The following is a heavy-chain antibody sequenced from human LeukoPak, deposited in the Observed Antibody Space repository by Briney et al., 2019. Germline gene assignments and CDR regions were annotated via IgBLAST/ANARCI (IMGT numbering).Heavy chain of an antibody. J-gene: IGHJ4*02. V-gene: IGHV4-34*01. Sequence: PSETLSLTCAVYGGSFSGYYWSWIRQPPGKGLEWIASIHYSETTYYNPSLKSRVTISVDTSKNHFSLKLSSVTAADTAVYYCARGPTYQPIDFWGQGTLVTVSS. D-gene: IGHD2-2*01. CDR1: GGSFSGYY. CDR2: IHYSETT. CDR3: ARGPTYQPIDF.